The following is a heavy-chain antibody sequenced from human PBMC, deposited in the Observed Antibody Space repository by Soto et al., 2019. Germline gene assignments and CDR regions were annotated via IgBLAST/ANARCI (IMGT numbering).Heavy chain of an antibody. CDR3: ARDYYRFNSGYGFSMDV. Sequence: ESGGGVVQPGRSLRLSCAASGFTFSSYAMHWVRQAPGKGLEWVAVISYDGSNKYYADSVKGRFTISRDNSKNTLYLQMNSLRAEDTAVYYCARDYYRFNSGYGFSMDVWGEGPTVTVSS. CDR2: ISYDGSNK. J-gene: IGHJ6*04. D-gene: IGHD5-12*01. V-gene: IGHV3-30-3*01. CDR1: GFTFSSYA.